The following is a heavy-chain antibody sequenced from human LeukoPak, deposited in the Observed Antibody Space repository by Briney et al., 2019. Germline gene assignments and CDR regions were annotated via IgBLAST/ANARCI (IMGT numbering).Heavy chain of an antibody. CDR1: GGSISSGGYY. CDR2: IYYSGST. V-gene: IGHV4-31*03. CDR3: ARERLISYCGGDCFTDAFDI. J-gene: IGHJ3*02. D-gene: IGHD2-21*02. Sequence: SQTLSLTCTVSGGSISSGGYYWSWIRQHPGKGLEWIGYIYYSGSTYYNPSLKSRVTISVDTSKNQFSLKLSSVTVADTAVYYCARERLISYCGGDCFTDAFDIWGQGTMVTVSS.